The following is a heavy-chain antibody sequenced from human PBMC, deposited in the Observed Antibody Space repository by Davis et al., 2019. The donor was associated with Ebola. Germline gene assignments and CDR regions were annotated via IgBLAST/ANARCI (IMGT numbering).Heavy chain of an antibody. CDR3: ITDLSGKSDY. Sequence: GESLKISCAASGFTFSSYGMHWVRQAPGKGLEWVAVIWYDGSNKYYADSVKGRFTISRDNSKNTLYLQMNSLRVEDTAVYYCITDLSGKSDYWGQGTLVTVSS. CDR2: IWYDGSNK. D-gene: IGHD6-19*01. J-gene: IGHJ4*02. V-gene: IGHV3-33*01. CDR1: GFTFSSYG.